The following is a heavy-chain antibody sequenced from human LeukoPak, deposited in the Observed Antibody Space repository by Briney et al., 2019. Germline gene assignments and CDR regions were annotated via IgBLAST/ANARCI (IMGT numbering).Heavy chain of an antibody. CDR3: AREGGGTMVRGVIGAFDI. CDR1: GGTFSSYA. V-gene: IGHV1-69*13. J-gene: IGHJ3*02. D-gene: IGHD3-10*01. CDR2: MNPNSGNT. Sequence: GASVKVSCKASGGTFSSYAISWVRQAPGQGLEWMGWMNPNSGNTGYAQKFQGRVTITADESTSTAYMELSSLRSEDTAVYYCAREGGGTMVRGVIGAFDIWGQGTMVTVSS.